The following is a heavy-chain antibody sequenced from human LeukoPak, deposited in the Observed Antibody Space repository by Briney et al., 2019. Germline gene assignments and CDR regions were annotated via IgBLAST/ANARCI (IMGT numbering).Heavy chain of an antibody. J-gene: IGHJ4*02. CDR2: INPNSGGT. Sequence: ASVKVSRKASGYTFTGYYMHWVRQAPGQGLEWVGWINPNSGGTNYAQKFQGRVTMTRDTSISTAYMELSRLRSDDTAVYYCARGLRYYCSGGSCPLDYWGQGTLVTVSS. CDR1: GYTFTGYY. D-gene: IGHD2-15*01. CDR3: ARGLRYYCSGGSCPLDY. V-gene: IGHV1-2*02.